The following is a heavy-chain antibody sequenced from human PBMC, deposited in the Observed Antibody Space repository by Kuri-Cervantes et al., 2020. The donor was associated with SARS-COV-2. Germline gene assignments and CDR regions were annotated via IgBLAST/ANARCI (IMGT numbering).Heavy chain of an antibody. D-gene: IGHD7-27*01. CDR1: GYTFTSYG. J-gene: IGHJ4*02. CDR2: ISAYSGQT. V-gene: IGHV1-18*01. CDR3: ARGNGDWGLDY. Sequence: ASVKVSCKTSGYTFTSYGSSWVRQAPGQGLEWMGWISAYSGQTDYSPKLQGRVTMTTDKSTSTAYVELRSLTSDDTAVYYCARGNGDWGLDYWGQGTLVTVSS.